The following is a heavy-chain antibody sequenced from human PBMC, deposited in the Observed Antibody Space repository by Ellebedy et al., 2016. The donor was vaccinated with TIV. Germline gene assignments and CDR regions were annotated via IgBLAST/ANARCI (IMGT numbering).Heavy chain of an antibody. J-gene: IGHJ5*02. V-gene: IGHV1-18*01. CDR3: VGGSASSGYYH. CDR1: GYTFTSSD. Sequence: AASVKVSCKASGYTFTSSDISWARQAPGQGLEWMGRITTYNVNTNHAQKLQGRVTMTTDTSTSTAYMELRSLRSDDTAMYYCVGGSASSGYYHWGQGTLVTVSS. CDR2: ITTYNVNT. D-gene: IGHD3-22*01.